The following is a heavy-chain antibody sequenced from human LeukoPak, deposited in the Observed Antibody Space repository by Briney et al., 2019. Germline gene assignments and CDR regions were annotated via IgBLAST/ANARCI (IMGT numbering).Heavy chain of an antibody. D-gene: IGHD5-18*01. V-gene: IGHV3-74*01. J-gene: IGHJ4*02. Sequence: PGGSLRLSCEASGFTFRNYWMHWVRQAPGKGPVWVSRINSDGSGTTYAASVKGRFTISRDNAKNTLYLQMNSLRAEDTAMYYCGRSDGYSHFDFWGQGTLVTVSS. CDR2: INSDGSGT. CDR3: GRSDGYSHFDF. CDR1: GFTFRNYW.